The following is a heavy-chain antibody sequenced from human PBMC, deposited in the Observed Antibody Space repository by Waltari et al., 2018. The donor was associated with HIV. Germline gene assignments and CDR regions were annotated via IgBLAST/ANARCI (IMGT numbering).Heavy chain of an antibody. CDR2: INPNSGGT. Sequence: QVQLVQSGAEAKKPGASVKVSCKASGYTFNGYYMHWVRQAPGQGLEWMGWINPNSGGTNYAQKFQGRVTMTRDTSISTAYMELSRLRSDDTAVYYCARDRARTTDYYYYGMDVWGQGTTVTVSS. CDR1: GYTFNGYY. CDR3: ARDRARTTDYYYYGMDV. V-gene: IGHV1-2*02. D-gene: IGHD1-7*01. J-gene: IGHJ6*02.